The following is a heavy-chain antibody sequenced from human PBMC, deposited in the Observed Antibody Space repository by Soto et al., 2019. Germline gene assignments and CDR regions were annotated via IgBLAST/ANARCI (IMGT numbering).Heavy chain of an antibody. CDR2: IYYSGST. CDR3: ARAKKYAAYYYDSSGYYYWFDP. V-gene: IGHV4-59*01. Sequence: PSETLSLTCTVSGGSISSYYWSLIRQAPGKGLEWIGYIYYSGSTNYNPSLKSRVTISVDTSKNQFSLKLSSVTAADTAVYYCARAKKYAAYYYDSSGYYYWFDPWGQGTLVTVSS. CDR1: GGSISSYY. J-gene: IGHJ5*02. D-gene: IGHD3-22*01.